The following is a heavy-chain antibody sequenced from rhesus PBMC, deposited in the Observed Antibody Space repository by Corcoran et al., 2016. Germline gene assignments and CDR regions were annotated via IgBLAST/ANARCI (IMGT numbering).Heavy chain of an antibody. V-gene: IGHV3-178*01. CDR1: GFTFSDYY. CDR3: ARGSKQRLGGFDY. CDR2: ISNGGGNT. Sequence: EVQLVESGGGLAKPGGSLRLSCAASGFTFSDYYMDWVSQAPGKGLEWVSGISNGGGNTGYADAVKSRFTISRENAKNTLYFQMNSLRAEDTAVYYCARGSKQRLGGFDYWGQGVLVTVSS. D-gene: IGHD6-31*01. J-gene: IGHJ4*01.